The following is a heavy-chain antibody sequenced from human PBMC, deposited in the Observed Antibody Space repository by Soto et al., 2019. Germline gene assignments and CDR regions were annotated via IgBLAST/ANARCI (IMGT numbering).Heavy chain of an antibody. D-gene: IGHD3-10*01. V-gene: IGHV4-39*01. J-gene: IGHJ3*02. CDR3: VRQPRMATFILNGDGIDI. CDR1: GVSLSSNIHY. Sequence: SETLSLTCNVSGVSLSSNIHYWGWIRQPPGKGLEWIASIFYRGTTYQEPSLRSRITISIDTSKNQFSLNLTSVTAADTAVYYCVRQPRMATFILNGDGIDIWGQGTMVTVSS. CDR2: IFYRGTT.